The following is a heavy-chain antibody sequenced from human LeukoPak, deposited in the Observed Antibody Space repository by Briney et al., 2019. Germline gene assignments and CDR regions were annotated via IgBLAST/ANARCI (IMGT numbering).Heavy chain of an antibody. CDR2: IRYDGSNK. CDR3: AKVDSSGSNCFDF. CDR1: GFTFSGYA. Sequence: GGSLRLSCAASGFTFSGYAMHLVRLAPGKGLEWVAFIRYDGSNKYYADSVKGRFTISRDNSKNTLYLQMNSLRAEDTAVYYCAKVDSSGSNCFDFWGQGTLVTVSS. V-gene: IGHV3-30*02. J-gene: IGHJ4*02. D-gene: IGHD6-19*01.